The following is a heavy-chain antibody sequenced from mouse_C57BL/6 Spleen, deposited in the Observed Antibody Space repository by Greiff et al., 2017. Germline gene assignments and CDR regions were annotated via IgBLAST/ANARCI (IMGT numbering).Heavy chain of an antibody. CDR1: GFTFSSYG. D-gene: IGHD1-1*01. Sequence: EVQGVESGGDLVKPGGSLKLSCAASGFTFSSYGMSWVRQTPDKRLEWVATISSGGSYTYYPDSVKGRFTISRDNAKNTLYLQMSSLKSEDTAMYYCASPYGSSPVAYWGQGTLVTVSA. CDR3: ASPYGSSPVAY. CDR2: ISSGGSYT. J-gene: IGHJ3*01. V-gene: IGHV5-6*01.